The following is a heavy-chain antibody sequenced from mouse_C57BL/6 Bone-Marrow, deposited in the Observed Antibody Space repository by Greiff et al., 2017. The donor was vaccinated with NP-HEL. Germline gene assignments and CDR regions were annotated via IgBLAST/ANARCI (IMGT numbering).Heavy chain of an antibody. CDR1: GYTFTSYW. D-gene: IGHD2-3*01. V-gene: IGHV1-69*01. J-gene: IGHJ3*01. Sequence: QVQLQQSGAELVMPGASVKLSCKASGYTFTSYWMHWVKQRPGQGLEWIGEIDPSDSYTNYNQKFKGKSTLTVDKSSSTAYMQLSSLTSEDSAVYYCARGWLLPFAYWGQGTLVTVSA. CDR2: IDPSDSYT. CDR3: ARGWLLPFAY.